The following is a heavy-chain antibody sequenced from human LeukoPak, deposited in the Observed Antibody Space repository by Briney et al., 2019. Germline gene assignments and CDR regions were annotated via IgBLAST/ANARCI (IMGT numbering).Heavy chain of an antibody. CDR2: ISWNSASV. J-gene: IGHJ4*02. CDR1: GFTFDDYG. V-gene: IGHV3-9*01. D-gene: IGHD3-3*01. CDR3: AKGNPDFWSGYYQDY. Sequence: PGGSLRLSCEASGFTFDDYGMHWVRQAPGKGLEWVSTISWNSASVGYVDSVKGRFTISRDNSKNTLYLQMNSLRAEDTAVYYCAKGNPDFWSGYYQDYWGQGTLVTVSS.